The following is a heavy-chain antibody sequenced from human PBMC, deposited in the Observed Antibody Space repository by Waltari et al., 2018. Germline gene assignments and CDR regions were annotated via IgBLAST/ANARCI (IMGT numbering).Heavy chain of an antibody. Sequence: QVQLVQSGAEVKKPGASVKVSCKASGYTFTIYAMHLVRQAPGQRLEWMGWINAGNGNTKYSQKFQGRVTITRDTSASTAYMELSSLRSEDTAVYYCALIAVAGRTGGMDVWGQGTTVTVSS. CDR1: GYTFTIYA. CDR2: INAGNGNT. V-gene: IGHV1-3*01. D-gene: IGHD6-19*01. J-gene: IGHJ6*02. CDR3: ALIAVAGRTGGMDV.